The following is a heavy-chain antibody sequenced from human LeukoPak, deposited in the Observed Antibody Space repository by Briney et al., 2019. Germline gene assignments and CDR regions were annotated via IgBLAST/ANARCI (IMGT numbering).Heavy chain of an antibody. CDR1: GGTFSSYA. Sequence: ASVKVSCKASGGTFSSYAISWVRQAPGQGLEWMGFINSGGGSTTYAQKFQGRISMTRDTSTDTVYIELSSLRSEDTAVYYCARGGTYYDTSGNIQYWGQGTLVTVSS. J-gene: IGHJ1*01. V-gene: IGHV1-46*01. D-gene: IGHD3-22*01. CDR3: ARGGTYYDTSGNIQY. CDR2: INSGGGST.